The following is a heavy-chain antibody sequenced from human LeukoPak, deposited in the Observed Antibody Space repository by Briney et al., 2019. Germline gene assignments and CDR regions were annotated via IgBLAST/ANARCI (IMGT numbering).Heavy chain of an antibody. CDR2: IHHSGST. CDR3: ATTDYYRSDY. CDR1: GFTVSSNY. V-gene: IGHV4-4*02. D-gene: IGHD3-9*01. J-gene: IGHJ4*02. Sequence: GSLRLSCAASGFTVSSNYMSWDRQPPGRGLEWIGEIHHSGSTNYNPSSPSLKSRVTISVDKSKNQFSLKLSSVTAADTAVYYCATTDYYRSDYWGQGTLVTVSS.